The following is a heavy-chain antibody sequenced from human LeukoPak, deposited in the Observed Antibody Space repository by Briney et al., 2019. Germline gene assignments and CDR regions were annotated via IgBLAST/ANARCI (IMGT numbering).Heavy chain of an antibody. D-gene: IGHD3-10*01. CDR2: IIPILGIA. CDR3: ARGQHYYGSGSYSRGLSGGFDY. Sequence: SVKVSCKASGGTFSSYAISWVRQAPGQGLEWMGRIIPILGIANYAQKFQGRVTITADKSTSTAYMELSSLRSEDTAVYYCARGQHYYGSGSYSRGLSGGFDYWGQGTLVTVSS. J-gene: IGHJ4*02. V-gene: IGHV1-69*04. CDR1: GGTFSSYA.